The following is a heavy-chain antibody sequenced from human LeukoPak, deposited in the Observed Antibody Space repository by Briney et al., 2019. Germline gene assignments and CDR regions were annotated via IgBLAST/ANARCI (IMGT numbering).Heavy chain of an antibody. D-gene: IGHD4-23*01. CDR3: ARADYGGNSGSNWFDP. Sequence: RASVKVSCKASGYTFTSYGISWVRQAPGQGLEWMGWISAYNGNTNYAQKLQGRVTMTTDTSTSTAYMELRSLRSDDTAVYYCARADYGGNSGSNWFDPWGQGTLVTVSS. J-gene: IGHJ5*02. CDR1: GYTFTSYG. V-gene: IGHV1-18*01. CDR2: ISAYNGNT.